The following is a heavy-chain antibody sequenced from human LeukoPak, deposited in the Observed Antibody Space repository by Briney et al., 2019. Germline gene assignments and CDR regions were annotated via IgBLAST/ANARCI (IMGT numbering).Heavy chain of an antibody. D-gene: IGHD5-18*01. CDR3: ARSLNSYGHVDAFDI. J-gene: IGHJ3*02. Sequence: GESLKISCKGSGYSFTSHWIGWVRQMPGKGLEWMGIIYPGDSDTRYSPSFQGQVTISADKSISTAYLQWSSLKASDTAMYYCARSLNSYGHVDAFDIWGQGTMVTVSS. V-gene: IGHV5-51*01. CDR2: IYPGDSDT. CDR1: GYSFTSHW.